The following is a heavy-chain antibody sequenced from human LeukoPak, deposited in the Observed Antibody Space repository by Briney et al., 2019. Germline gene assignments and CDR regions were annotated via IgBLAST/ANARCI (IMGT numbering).Heavy chain of an antibody. CDR1: GFTFSDYY. CDR3: ARGRYNWNYVGDY. V-gene: IGHV3-11*01. D-gene: IGHD1-7*01. CDR2: IISSCSTI. J-gene: IGHJ4*02. Sequence: GGSLRLSCAASGFTFSDYYMSWIRQAPGKGLEWVAYIISSCSTIYYADSVKGRFTISRDNSKNSLYLQMNSLRAEDTAVYYCARGRYNWNYVGDYWGQGTMVTVSS.